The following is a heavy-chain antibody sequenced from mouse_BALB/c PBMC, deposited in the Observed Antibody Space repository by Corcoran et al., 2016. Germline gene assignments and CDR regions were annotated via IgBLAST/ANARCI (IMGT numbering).Heavy chain of an antibody. CDR2: INTYTGEP. CDR1: GYTFTNYG. D-gene: IGHD3-1*01. Sequence: QIQLVQSGPELKKPGETVKISCKASGYTFTNYGMNWVKQAPGKGLKWMGWINTYTGEPTYADDFKGRFAFSLETFASTAYLQINNLKNEDMATYFCARGSSGYDYWGQGTTLTVSS. V-gene: IGHV9-1*02. J-gene: IGHJ2*01. CDR3: ARGSSGYDY.